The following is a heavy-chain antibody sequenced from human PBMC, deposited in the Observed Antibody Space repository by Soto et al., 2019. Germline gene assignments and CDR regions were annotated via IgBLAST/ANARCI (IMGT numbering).Heavy chain of an antibody. CDR2: IYYSGST. CDR1: GGSISSYY. D-gene: IGHD2-21*02. Sequence: SETLSLTCTVSGGSISSYYWSWIRQPPGKGLEWIGYIYYSGSTNYNPSLKSRVTISVDTSKNQFSLKLSSVTAADTAVYYCARGGIVVVTAIRGWFDPWGQGTLVTVSS. CDR3: ARGGIVVVTAIRGWFDP. J-gene: IGHJ5*02. V-gene: IGHV4-59*12.